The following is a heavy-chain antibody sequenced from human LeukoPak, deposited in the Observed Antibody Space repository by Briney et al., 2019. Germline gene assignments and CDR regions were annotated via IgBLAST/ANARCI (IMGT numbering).Heavy chain of an antibody. J-gene: IGHJ4*02. Sequence: GGSLRLSCAASGFTFSSYGMHWVRQAPGKGLEWVAVIWYDGSNKYYADSVKGRFTISRDNSKNTLYLQMNSLGVDDTAVYYCARDSSGGHYYFDYWGQGTLVTVSP. CDR1: GFTFSSYG. CDR2: IWYDGSNK. D-gene: IGHD1-26*01. CDR3: ARDSSGGHYYFDY. V-gene: IGHV3-33*01.